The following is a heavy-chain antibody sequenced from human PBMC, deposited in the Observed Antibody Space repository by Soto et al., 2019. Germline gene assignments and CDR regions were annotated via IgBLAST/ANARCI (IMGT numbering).Heavy chain of an antibody. CDR2: INHSGST. V-gene: IGHV4-34*01. CDR3: ARVQVKRITIFGVVITGWFDP. CDR1: GGSFSGYY. Sequence: SETLCVTCAVYGGSFSGYYWSWIRQPPGKGLEWIGEINHSGSTNYNPSLKSRVTISVDTSKNQFSMKLSSVTAADTAVYYCARVQVKRITIFGVVITGWFDPWAQGPLLTVS. J-gene: IGHJ5*02. D-gene: IGHD3-3*01.